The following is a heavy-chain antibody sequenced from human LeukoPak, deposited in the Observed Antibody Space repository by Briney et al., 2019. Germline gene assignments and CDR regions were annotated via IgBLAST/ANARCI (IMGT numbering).Heavy chain of an antibody. V-gene: IGHV4-59*08. CDR3: ARHAPILYYFDY. J-gene: IGHJ4*02. CDR2: IYYSGST. Sequence: SETLSLTCTVSGGSISDYYWSWIRQPPGKGLEWIGFIYYSGSTIYNPSLKSRVTISVDTSKNQFSLNLSSVTAADTAVYYCARHAPILYYFDYWGQGTLVTVSS. CDR1: GGSISDYY. D-gene: IGHD2-2*02.